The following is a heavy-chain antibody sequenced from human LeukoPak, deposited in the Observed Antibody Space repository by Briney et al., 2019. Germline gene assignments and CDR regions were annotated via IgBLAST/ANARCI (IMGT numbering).Heavy chain of an antibody. Sequence: PSETLSLTCSLSGGSITSTTYYWGWIRQPPGKGLEWIGSSYYSGNTYYNPSLESRVTISLDTSRKQFSLKLSSVTAADRAVSYCGRPRGWGELLGKGFAPGGQETLSTV. CDR3: GRPRGWGELLGKGFAP. D-gene: IGHD3-16*01. CDR2: SYYSGNT. V-gene: IGHV4-39*01. J-gene: IGHJ5*02. CDR1: GGSITSTTYY.